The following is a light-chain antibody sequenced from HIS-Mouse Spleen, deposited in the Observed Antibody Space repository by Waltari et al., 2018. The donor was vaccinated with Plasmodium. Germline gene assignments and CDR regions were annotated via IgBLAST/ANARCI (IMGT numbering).Light chain of an antibody. CDR1: SSDVGASNY. V-gene: IGLV2-11*01. J-gene: IGLJ1*01. CDR3: CSYAGSYTYV. Sequence: QSALTQTRSVSGSPGQSVTISCSGTSSDVGASNYVSWYQTHPGTAPKLMIYDVSKRPSGVPDRFSGSKSGNTASLTISGLQAEDEADYYCCSYAGSYTYVFGTGTKVTVL. CDR2: DVS.